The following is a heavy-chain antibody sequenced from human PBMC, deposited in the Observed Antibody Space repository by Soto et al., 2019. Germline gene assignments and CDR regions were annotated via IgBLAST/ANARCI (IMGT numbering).Heavy chain of an antibody. CDR2: IYYSGST. CDR1: GGSISSGDYY. V-gene: IGHV4-61*08. Sequence: SETLSLTCTVSGGSISSGDYYWSWFRQPPGKGLEWIGYIYYSGSTNYNPSLKSRVTISVDTSKNQLSLKLSSVTAADTAVYYCARRYGYYFDYWGQGTLVTVSS. J-gene: IGHJ4*02. D-gene: IGHD3-9*01. CDR3: ARRYGYYFDY.